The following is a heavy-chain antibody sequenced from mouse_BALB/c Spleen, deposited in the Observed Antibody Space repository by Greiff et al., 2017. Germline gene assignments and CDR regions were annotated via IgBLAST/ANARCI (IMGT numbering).Heavy chain of an antibody. Sequence: DVKLVESGGGLVQPGGSLRLSCATSGFTFTDYYMSWVRQPPGKALEWLGFIRNKANGYTTEYSASVKGRFTISRDNSQSILYLQMNTLRAEDSATYYCAREQRGLRGAWLAYGGKGTLVTVS. D-gene: IGHD3-1*01. CDR2: IRNKANGYTT. V-gene: IGHV7-3*02. CDR1: GFTFTDYY. J-gene: IGHJ3*01. CDR3: AREQRGLRGAWLAY.